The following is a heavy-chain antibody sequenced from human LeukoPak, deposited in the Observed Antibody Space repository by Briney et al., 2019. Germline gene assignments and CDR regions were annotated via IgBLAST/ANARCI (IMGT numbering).Heavy chain of an antibody. CDR3: ARDYGDYGWFDP. CDR1: RGSISSYY. J-gene: IGHJ5*02. V-gene: IGHV4-59*01. CDR2: IYYSGST. D-gene: IGHD4-17*01. Sequence: SETLSLTCTVSRGSISSYYWSWIRQPPGKGLDWIGYIYYSGSTNYNPSLKSRVTISVDTSKNQFSLKLSSVTAADTAVYYCARDYGDYGWFDPWGQGTLVTVSS.